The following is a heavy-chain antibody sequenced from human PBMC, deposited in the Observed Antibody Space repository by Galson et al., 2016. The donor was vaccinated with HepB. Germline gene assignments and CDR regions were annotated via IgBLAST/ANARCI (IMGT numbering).Heavy chain of an antibody. V-gene: IGHV3-23*01. CDR2: ISDSGGRT. D-gene: IGHD1-26*01. J-gene: IGHJ4*02. Sequence: SLRLSCAASGFTFSSYAMSWVRQAPGKGLEWVSGISDSGGRTHYADSVKGRFTISRDNSKSTLYLQTNGLRVDDTAVYYCAKRRGAAMIAAKVGDDFWGQGTLVIVSS. CDR3: AKRRGAAMIAAKVGDDF. CDR1: GFTFSSYA.